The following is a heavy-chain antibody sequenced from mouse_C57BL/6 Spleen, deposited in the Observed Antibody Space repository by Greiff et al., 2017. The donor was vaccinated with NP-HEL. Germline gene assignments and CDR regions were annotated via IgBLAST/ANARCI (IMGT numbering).Heavy chain of an antibody. CDR2: INPGSGGT. Sequence: QVQLQQSGAELVRPGTSVKVSCKASGYAFTNYLIEWVKQRPGQGLEWIGLINPGSGGTNYNEKFKGKATLTADKSSSTAYMQLSSLTSEDSAVYFCARSGGGLYAMDYWGQGTSVTVSS. J-gene: IGHJ4*01. CDR3: ARSGGGLYAMDY. D-gene: IGHD1-1*02. CDR1: GYAFTNYL. V-gene: IGHV1-54*01.